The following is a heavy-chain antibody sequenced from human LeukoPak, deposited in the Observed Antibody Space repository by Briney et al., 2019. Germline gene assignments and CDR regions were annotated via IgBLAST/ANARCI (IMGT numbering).Heavy chain of an antibody. CDR2: IYYSGST. J-gene: IGHJ5*02. CDR3: ARDRLRLGEGGFDP. V-gene: IGHV4-39*07. CDR1: GGSISSSSYY. D-gene: IGHD3-16*01. Sequence: SETLSLTCTVSGGSISSSSYYWGWIRQPPGKGLEWIGSIYYSGSTYYNPSLKSRVTISVDTSKNQFSLKLSSVTAADTAVYYCARDRLRLGEGGFDPWGQGTLVTVSS.